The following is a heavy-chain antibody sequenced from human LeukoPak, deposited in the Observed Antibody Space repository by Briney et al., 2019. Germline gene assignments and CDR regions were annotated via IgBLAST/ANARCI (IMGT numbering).Heavy chain of an antibody. V-gene: IGHV4-34*01. CDR2: INHSGST. CDR3: ARGYYDSSGYPVNDAFDI. Sequence: SETLSLTCAVYGGSFSGYYWSWIRQPPGKGLEWIGEINHSGSTNYNPSLKSRVTISVDTSKNQFSLKLSSVTAADTAVYYCARGYYDSSGYPVNDAFDIWGQGTMVTVSS. CDR1: GGSFSGYY. J-gene: IGHJ3*02. D-gene: IGHD3-22*01.